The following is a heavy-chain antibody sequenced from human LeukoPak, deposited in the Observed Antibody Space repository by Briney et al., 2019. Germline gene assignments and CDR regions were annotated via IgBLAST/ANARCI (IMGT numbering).Heavy chain of an antibody. D-gene: IGHD2-8*01. Sequence: VASVKVSCKASGYTFTGYYMHWVRQAPGQGLEWMGGIIPIFGTANYAQKFQGRVTITADESTSTAYMELSSLRSEDTAVYYCARSGLYVVRYGMDVWGQGTTVTVSS. CDR1: GYTFTGYY. CDR3: ARSGLYVVRYGMDV. V-gene: IGHV1-69*13. CDR2: IIPIFGTA. J-gene: IGHJ6*02.